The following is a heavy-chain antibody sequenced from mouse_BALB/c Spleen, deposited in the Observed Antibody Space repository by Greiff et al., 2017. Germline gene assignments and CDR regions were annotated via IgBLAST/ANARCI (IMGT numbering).Heavy chain of an antibody. D-gene: IGHD2-4*01. J-gene: IGHJ3*01. CDR3: ARGAYDYHWFAY. V-gene: IGHV1S29*02. CDR1: GYTFTDYN. CDR2: IYPYNGGT. Sequence: VQLQQSGPELVKPGASVKISCKASGYTFTDYNMHWVKQSHGKILEWIGYIYPYNGGTGYNQKFKSKATLTVDNSSSTAYMELRSLTSEDSAVYYCARGAYDYHWFAYWGQGTLVTVSA.